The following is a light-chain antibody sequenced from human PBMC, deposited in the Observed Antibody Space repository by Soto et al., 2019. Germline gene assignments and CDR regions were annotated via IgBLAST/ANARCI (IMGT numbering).Light chain of an antibody. CDR2: XSS. CDR3: QQSYSMPYV. Sequence: IQMTXSXXXXXXSVXXTXXXXXXXSQTTXNYXNWYXXKPGKAPKLLIYXSSTLQTGVXXXXXXXGSGTDFTLTIXSLQPEDYATYFCQQSYSMPYVFGPGTKVEIK. J-gene: IGKJ2*01. CDR1: QTTXNY. V-gene: IGKV1-39*01.